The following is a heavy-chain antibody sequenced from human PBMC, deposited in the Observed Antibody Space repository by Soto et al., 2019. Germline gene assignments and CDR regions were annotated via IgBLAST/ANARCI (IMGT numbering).Heavy chain of an antibody. Sequence: QVQLQQWGAGLLKPSETLSLTCAVYGGSFSGYYWSWIRQPPGKGLEWIGEINHSGSTNYNPSLKSRVTISVDTSKNQFSLKLSSVTDADTSVYYCARGMWTRNYVILTGYYTVRGFDPWGQGTLVTVSS. CDR3: ARGMWTRNYVILTGYYTVRGFDP. J-gene: IGHJ5*02. CDR1: GGSFSGYY. CDR2: INHSGST. V-gene: IGHV4-34*01. D-gene: IGHD3-9*01.